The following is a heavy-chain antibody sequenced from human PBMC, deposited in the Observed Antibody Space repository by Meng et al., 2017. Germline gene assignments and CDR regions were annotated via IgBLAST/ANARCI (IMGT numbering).Heavy chain of an antibody. V-gene: IGHV3-33*01. CDR1: GFTFSSYG. Sequence: GESLKISCAASGFTFSSYGMHWVRQAPGKGLEWVAVIWYDGSNKYYADSVKGRFTISRDNSKNTLYLQMNSLRAEDTAVYYCARESFADDYGDYEGAMNYYYYGMDVWGQGTTVTVSS. J-gene: IGHJ6*02. CDR2: IWYDGSNK. CDR3: ARESFADDYGDYEGAMNYYYYGMDV. D-gene: IGHD4-17*01.